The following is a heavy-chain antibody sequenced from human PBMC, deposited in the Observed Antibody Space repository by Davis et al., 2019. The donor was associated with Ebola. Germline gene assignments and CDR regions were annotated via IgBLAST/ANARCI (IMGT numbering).Heavy chain of an antibody. CDR2: IIPIFDTA. J-gene: IGHJ6*04. CDR3: ARESSYDFWRGFMDV. D-gene: IGHD3-3*01. CDR1: GGTFSSYA. Sequence: SVKVSCKASGGTFSSYAISWVRQAPGQGLEWMGGIIPIFDTANYAQKFQGRVTITADESTSTAYMELSSLRSEDTAMYYCARESSYDFWRGFMDVWGKGTTVTVSS. V-gene: IGHV1-69*13.